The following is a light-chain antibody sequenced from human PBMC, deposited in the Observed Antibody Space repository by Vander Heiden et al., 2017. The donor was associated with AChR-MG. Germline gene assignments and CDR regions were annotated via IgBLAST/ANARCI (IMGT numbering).Light chain of an antibody. CDR1: SSDVGGYNY. CDR2: DVT. J-gene: IGLJ1*01. V-gene: IGLV2-11*01. Sequence: QSALTQPRSVSGSPGQSVTISCTGSSSDVGGYNYVSWFQHHPGKAPKLMMYDVTHRPSGVPDRFSGSKSGDTASLTISGLQAEDEADYYCCSYAGSYTHVFGTGTTVTVL. CDR3: CSYAGSYTHV.